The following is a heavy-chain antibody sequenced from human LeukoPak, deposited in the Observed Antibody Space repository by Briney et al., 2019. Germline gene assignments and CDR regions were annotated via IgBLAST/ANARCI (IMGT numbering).Heavy chain of an antibody. CDR2: MNPNSGNT. V-gene: IGHV1-8*03. CDR1: GYTFTSYD. CDR3: ARVNVVVPALDY. J-gene: IGHJ4*02. D-gene: IGHD2-2*01. Sequence: ASVKVSCKASGYTFTSYDISWVRQATGQGLEWMGWMNPNSGNTGYAQKFQGRVTITRNTSISTAYMELSSLRSEDTAVYYCARVNVVVPALDYWGQGTLVTVSS.